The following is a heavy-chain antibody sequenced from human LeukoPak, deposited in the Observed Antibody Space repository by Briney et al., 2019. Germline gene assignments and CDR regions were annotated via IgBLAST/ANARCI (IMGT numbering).Heavy chain of an antibody. CDR2: IYYSGIT. CDR1: GGSISSGDYY. Sequence: SETLSLTCTVSGGSISSGDYYWSWIRQPPGKGLEWIGYIYYSGITYYNPSLKSRLTISLDTSKNQFSLKLSSVTAADTAVYYCARDHPRQALNAWGQGTLVTVSS. CDR3: ARDHPRQALNA. J-gene: IGHJ5*02. V-gene: IGHV4-30-4*01.